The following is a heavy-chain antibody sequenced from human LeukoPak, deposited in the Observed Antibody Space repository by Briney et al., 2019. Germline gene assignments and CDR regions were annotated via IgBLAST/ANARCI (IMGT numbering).Heavy chain of an antibody. V-gene: IGHV3-30*04. CDR2: ISYDGSNK. D-gene: IGHD2-2*01. CDR3: ATDIGYCSSTSCQTFDY. CDR1: GFTFSSYA. J-gene: IGHJ4*02. Sequence: GGSLRLSCAASGFTFSSYAMHWVRQAPGKGLEWVAVISYDGSNKYYADSVKGRFTISRDNSKNTLYLQMNSLRSEDTAVYYCATDIGYCSSTSCQTFDYWGQGTLVTVSS.